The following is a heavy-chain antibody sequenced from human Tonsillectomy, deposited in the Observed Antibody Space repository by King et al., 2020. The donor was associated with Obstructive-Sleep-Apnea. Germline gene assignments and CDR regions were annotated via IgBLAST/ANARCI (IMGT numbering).Heavy chain of an antibody. D-gene: IGHD3-3*01. CDR1: GGSFSGYY. J-gene: IGHJ4*02. CDR3: TRGLETTIFGVVVNLDS. CDR2: INHSGST. Sequence: VQLQQWGAGLLKPSETLSLTCAVYGGSFSGYYWTWIRQPPGKGLEWIGEINHSGSTNYNPSLKSRVTISVHTSKSQFSLKLTSVTAADTAVYYCTRGLETTIFGVVVNLDSWGQGTLAT. V-gene: IGHV4-34*01.